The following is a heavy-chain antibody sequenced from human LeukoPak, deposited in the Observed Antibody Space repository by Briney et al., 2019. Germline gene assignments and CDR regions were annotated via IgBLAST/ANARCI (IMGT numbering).Heavy chain of an antibody. CDR3: ASPFDDDNWIP. Sequence: SVKVSCKASGGTFSSYAISWVRQTPGQGLEWMGGIIPIFGTANYAQKFQGRVTITTDESTSTAYMELSSLRSEDTAVYYCASPFDDDNWIPWGQGTMVTVSS. CDR2: IIPIFGTA. CDR1: GGTFSSYA. V-gene: IGHV1-69*05. J-gene: IGHJ3*01. D-gene: IGHD1-20*01.